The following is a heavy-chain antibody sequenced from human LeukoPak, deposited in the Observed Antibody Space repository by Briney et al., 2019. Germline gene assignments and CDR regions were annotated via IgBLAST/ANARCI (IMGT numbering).Heavy chain of an antibody. CDR3: ARGPPSRGYSYGPARDGMDV. CDR2: FNHGGST. Sequence: SSETLSLTCAVYGGFFSGYYWSWIRQSPGKGLEWIGEFNHGGSTKFNPSLESRVTISVDTSKNQFSLKVNSVIAADTAVYYCARGPPSRGYSYGPARDGMDVWGKGTTVTVSS. D-gene: IGHD5-18*01. V-gene: IGHV4-34*01. CDR1: GGFFSGYY. J-gene: IGHJ6*04.